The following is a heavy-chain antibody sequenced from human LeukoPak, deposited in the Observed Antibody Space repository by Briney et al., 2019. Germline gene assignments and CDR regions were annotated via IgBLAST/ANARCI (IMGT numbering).Heavy chain of an antibody. CDR2: ISPYNGKT. J-gene: IGHJ2*01. CDR3: ARGVDPSPWFFDL. CDR1: GYTFTSYG. Sequence: ASVKVSCKASGYTFTSYGNLWVRQAPGQGLEWMGWISPYNGKTNYAQKFRGRVTMTTDTSTITAYMELRSLMSDDTAVYYCARGVDPSPWFFDLWGRGTLVTVSS. V-gene: IGHV1-18*01.